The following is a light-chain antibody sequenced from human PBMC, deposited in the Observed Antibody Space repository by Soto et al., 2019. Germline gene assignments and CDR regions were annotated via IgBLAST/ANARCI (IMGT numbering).Light chain of an antibody. J-gene: IGKJ5*01. V-gene: IGKV3-20*01. Sequence: EIVLTQSPGTLSLSPGERATLSCRASQSVSSSYLAWYQQKPGQAPRLLIYGASSRATGIPDRFSGSGSGTDFTLTISRLEPEDFAVYYCQKYGSSQINCGQGKRREIK. CDR3: QKYGSSQIN. CDR2: GAS. CDR1: QSVSSSY.